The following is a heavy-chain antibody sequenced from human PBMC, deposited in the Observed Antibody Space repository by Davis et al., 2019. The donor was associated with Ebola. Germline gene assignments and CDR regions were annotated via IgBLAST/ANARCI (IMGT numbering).Heavy chain of an antibody. CDR3: TRGRPSDY. CDR2: IFSGGTT. Sequence: PGGSLRLSCAASGFTVSSNYMSWVRQAPGKGLEWVSVIFSGGTTNYADSVKGRFTISRDNSKNTLYLQMTSLRADDTAVYYCTRGRPSDYWGQGTLVTVSS. J-gene: IGHJ4*02. V-gene: IGHV3-53*01. D-gene: IGHD6-25*01. CDR1: GFTVSSNY.